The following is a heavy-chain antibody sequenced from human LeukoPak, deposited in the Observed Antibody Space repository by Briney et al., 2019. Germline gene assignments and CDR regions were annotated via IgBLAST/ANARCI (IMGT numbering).Heavy chain of an antibody. V-gene: IGHV4-39*01. CDR2: IYFSGNT. CDR1: GGSISSSTYY. CDR3: ARLRDYDPYFDL. Sequence: SETLSLTCTVSGGSISSSTYYWGWIRQPPGKGLEWIGTIYFSGNTYYSPSRTSRVTISVDTSKNQFSLNLSSVTAADTAVYYCARLRDYDPYFDLWGRGTLVTVSS. D-gene: IGHD3-22*01. J-gene: IGHJ2*01.